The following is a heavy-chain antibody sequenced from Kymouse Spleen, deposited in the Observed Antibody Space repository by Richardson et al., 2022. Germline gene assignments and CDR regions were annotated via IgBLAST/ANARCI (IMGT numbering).Heavy chain of an antibody. D-gene: IGHD1-26*01. CDR3: TTDSGSHSYYYYYGMDV. CDR1: GFTFSNAW. V-gene: IGHV3-15*01. CDR2: IKSKTDGGTT. Sequence: EVQLVESGGGLVKPGGSLRLSCAASGFTFSNAWMSWVRQAPGKGLEWVGRIKSKTDGGTTDYAAPVKGRFTISRDDSKNTLYLQMNSLKTEDTAVYYCTTDSGSHSYYYYYGMDVWGQGTTVTVSS. J-gene: IGHJ6*02.